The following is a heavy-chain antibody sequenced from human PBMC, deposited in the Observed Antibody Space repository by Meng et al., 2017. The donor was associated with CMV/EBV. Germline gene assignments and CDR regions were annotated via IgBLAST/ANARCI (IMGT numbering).Heavy chain of an antibody. CDR3: ARGRRWPADPNWFDP. V-gene: IGHV1-46*01. Sequence: ASVKVSCKASGYTFTSYYMHWVRQAPGQGLEWMGIINPSGGSTSYAQKFQGRVTMTRDTSTSTAYMELSSLRSEDTAVYYCARGRRWPADPNWFDPWGQGTLVTVSS. CDR1: GYTFTSYY. D-gene: IGHD2-2*01. J-gene: IGHJ5*02. CDR2: INPSGGST.